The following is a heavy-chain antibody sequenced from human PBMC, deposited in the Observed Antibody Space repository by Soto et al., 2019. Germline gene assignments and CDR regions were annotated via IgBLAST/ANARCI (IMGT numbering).Heavy chain of an antibody. CDR3: ARGYCGSSSSCYVPWFAP. D-gene: IGHD2-2*01. CDR2: IYSGGTT. Sequence: SLRLSCAASAFTVNSNYMSWVRQSPGKGLEWVSVIYSGGTTYYADSVKGRFIISRDNSKNTVYLQMNSLRVEDTAVYYCARGYCGSSSSCYVPWFAPWGQGTLVPVSS. J-gene: IGHJ5*02. CDR1: AFTVNSNY. V-gene: IGHV3-66*01.